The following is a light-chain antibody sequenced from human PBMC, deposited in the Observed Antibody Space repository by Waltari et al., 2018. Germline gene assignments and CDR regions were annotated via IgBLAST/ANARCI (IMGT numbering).Light chain of an antibody. CDR3: QQYNNWPPWT. Sequence: ETVMTQSPATLSVSPGERATLSCRASQTVSSNLAWYQQKPGQAPRLLIYGASTRATGIPARFSGSGSGKQFTLTISILQSEDFAVYYCQQYNNWPPWTFGQGTKVEIK. J-gene: IGKJ1*01. CDR2: GAS. V-gene: IGKV3-15*01. CDR1: QTVSSN.